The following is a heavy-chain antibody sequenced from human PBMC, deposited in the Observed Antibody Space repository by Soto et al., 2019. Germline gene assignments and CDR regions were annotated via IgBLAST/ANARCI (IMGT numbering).Heavy chain of an antibody. Sequence: EVQLVESGGGLVQPGGSLRLSCAASGFVFSTYSMNWVRQVPGKGLECVSYISSSSSTIYYADSVQGRFTISRDNAKNSLYLQVNSLRDEDTAVYYCARPASRVDYFDYWGQGTLVTVSS. D-gene: IGHD2-15*01. CDR1: GFVFSTYS. V-gene: IGHV3-48*02. CDR2: ISSSSSTI. J-gene: IGHJ4*02. CDR3: ARPASRVDYFDY.